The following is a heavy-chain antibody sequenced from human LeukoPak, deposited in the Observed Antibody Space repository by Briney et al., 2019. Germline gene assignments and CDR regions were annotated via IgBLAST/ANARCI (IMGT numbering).Heavy chain of an antibody. CDR3: ASKWEGIAVAGYYYYYGMDV. D-gene: IGHD6-19*01. CDR1: GFIFSDYY. CDR2: IYHSGST. Sequence: KAGGSLRLSCAVSGFIFSDYYMSWVRQAPGKGLEWIGEIYHSGSTNYNPSLKSRVTISVDKSKNQFSLKLSSVTAADTAVYYCASKWEGIAVAGYYYYYGMDVWGQGTTVTVSS. J-gene: IGHJ6*02. V-gene: IGHV4-4*02.